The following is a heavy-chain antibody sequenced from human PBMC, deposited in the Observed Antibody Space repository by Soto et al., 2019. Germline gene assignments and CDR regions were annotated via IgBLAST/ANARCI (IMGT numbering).Heavy chain of an antibody. CDR2: TDPSDSQT. D-gene: IGHD3-22*01. Sequence: PGESLKISCKGSGDSFAGYWITWVGQKPGKGLVWMGRTDPSDSQTYYSPSFRGHVTISVTKSITTVFLQWSSLRASDTAMYYCARQIYDSDTGPNFQYYFDSWGQGTPVTVSS. CDR3: ARQIYDSDTGPNFQYYFDS. V-gene: IGHV5-10-1*01. CDR1: GDSFAGYW. J-gene: IGHJ4*02.